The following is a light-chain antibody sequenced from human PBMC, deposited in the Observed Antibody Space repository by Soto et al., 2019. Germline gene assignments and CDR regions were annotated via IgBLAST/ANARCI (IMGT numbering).Light chain of an antibody. V-gene: IGLV2-14*01. CDR2: SVS. CDR1: SSDIGAYNH. CDR3: ISYTVSRSYV. Sequence: LTQPASVSGSPGQSITISCSGTSSDIGAYNHVAWFQQFPGKTPKLMIYSVSNRPSGVSYRFSGSKSGNTASLTISGLQAEDEADYYCISYTVSRSYVFGTGTKVTVL. J-gene: IGLJ1*01.